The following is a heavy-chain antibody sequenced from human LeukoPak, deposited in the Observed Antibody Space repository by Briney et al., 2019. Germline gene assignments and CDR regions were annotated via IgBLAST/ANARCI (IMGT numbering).Heavy chain of an antibody. J-gene: IGHJ4*02. D-gene: IGHD3-10*01. CDR2: ISGGGSGT. CDR1: GFTFSSYA. V-gene: IGHV3-23*01. Sequence: QAGGSLRLSCAPSGFTFSSYAMSWVRQAPGKGLEWVAVISGGGSGTYYADSVRGRFTISRDNSKNTVHLQMNSLRAEDTAVYYCARRHHFGFLDSWGQGTLVTVSS. CDR3: ARRHHFGFLDS.